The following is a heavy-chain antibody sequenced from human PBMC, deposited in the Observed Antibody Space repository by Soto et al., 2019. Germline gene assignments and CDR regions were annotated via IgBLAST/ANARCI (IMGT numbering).Heavy chain of an antibody. Sequence: QITLNESGPTVVKPAETLTLTCTFSGFSLTTSGVGVGWIRQSPGKAPERLALIYWDDDKRYSASLKSRLTITKDTTKDRVVLTLAIVDPADTATYYCAHRILRTVFGLVTTTAIYFDFWGQGTPVVVSS. D-gene: IGHD3-3*01. CDR3: AHRILRTVFGLVTTTAIYFDF. CDR1: GFSLTTSGVG. V-gene: IGHV2-5*02. J-gene: IGHJ4*02. CDR2: IYWDDDK.